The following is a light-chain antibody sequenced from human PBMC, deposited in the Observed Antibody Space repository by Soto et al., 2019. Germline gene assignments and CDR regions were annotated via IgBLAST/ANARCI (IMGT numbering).Light chain of an antibody. Sequence: DTQMTQSPSTLSASVGDRVTITCRASQNINSWLAWYQHKPGEDPKLLIYKASSLESGVPSRFSGSRSGTEFTLTISTLQPEDFASYYCLQYNSHSWTFGQETKVEMK. J-gene: IGKJ1*01. CDR2: KAS. V-gene: IGKV1-5*03. CDR1: QNINSW. CDR3: LQYNSHSWT.